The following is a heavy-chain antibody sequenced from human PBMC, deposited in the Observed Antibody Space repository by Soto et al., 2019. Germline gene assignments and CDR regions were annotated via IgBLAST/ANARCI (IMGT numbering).Heavy chain of an antibody. CDR1: GFTFSRYG. Sequence: QVQLVESGGGVVQPGRSLRLSCAASGFTFSRYGMHWVRQAPGKGLEWVAAISYDGSNKYSADSVKGRFTISRDNSKNTLYLQMNSLRAEDTAVYYCAKDSGGIYYYYGMDVWGQGTTVTVSS. D-gene: IGHD2-15*01. V-gene: IGHV3-30*18. CDR2: ISYDGSNK. J-gene: IGHJ6*02. CDR3: AKDSGGIYYYYGMDV.